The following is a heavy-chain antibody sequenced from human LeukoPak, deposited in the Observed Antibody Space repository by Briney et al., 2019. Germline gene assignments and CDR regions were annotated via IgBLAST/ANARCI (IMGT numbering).Heavy chain of an antibody. CDR3: AREARLLWFGEFAGVFDY. D-gene: IGHD3-10*01. J-gene: IGHJ4*02. Sequence: PSETLSLTCTVSGGSISSYYWSWIRQPPGKGLEWIGYIYYSGSTNYNPSLKSRVTISVDTSKNQLSLKLSSVTAADTAVYYCAREARLLWFGEFAGVFDYWGQGTLVTVSS. CDR2: IYYSGST. CDR1: GGSISSYY. V-gene: IGHV4-59*01.